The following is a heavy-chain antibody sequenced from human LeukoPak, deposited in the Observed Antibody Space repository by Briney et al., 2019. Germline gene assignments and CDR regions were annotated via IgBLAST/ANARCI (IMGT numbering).Heavy chain of an antibody. CDR1: GFTFGSHG. J-gene: IGHJ3*02. Sequence: GGSLRLSCAASGFTFGSHGMHWVRQAPGKGLEWVAVIWYDGSNKYYADSVKGRFTISRDNSKNTLYLQMNGLRAEDTVVYYCARDELDAVDIWGQGTMVTVSS. CDR2: IWYDGSNK. V-gene: IGHV3-33*01. CDR3: ARDELDAVDI. D-gene: IGHD1-7*01.